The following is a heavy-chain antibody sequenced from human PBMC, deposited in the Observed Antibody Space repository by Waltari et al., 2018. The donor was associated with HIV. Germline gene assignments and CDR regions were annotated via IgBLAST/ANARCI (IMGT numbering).Heavy chain of an antibody. D-gene: IGHD1-26*01. Sequence: DVQLVESGGGLVKPGGSLRLSCAVSGIPFKNAWLSWVRTGPGQGPKWLGDIRSKSDGGTTDYAAPVRGRFTISTDDLNNTMSLEMKSLKVEDTGVYYCTTFEMGSTRNYWGQGTLVTVSS. CDR2: IRSKSDGGTT. V-gene: IGHV3-15*01. CDR1: GIPFKNAW. J-gene: IGHJ4*02. CDR3: TTFEMGSTRNY.